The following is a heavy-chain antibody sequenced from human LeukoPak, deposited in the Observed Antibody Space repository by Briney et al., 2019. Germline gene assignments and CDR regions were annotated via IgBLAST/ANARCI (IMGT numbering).Heavy chain of an antibody. Sequence: ASVTVSCKASGYTFTSYSISWVRQAPGQGLEWMGWISAYKGNTNYAQKLQGRVTMTTDTSTSTAYMELRSLRSDDTAVYYCARDYCSGGNCYSFYYYYYMDVWGKGTTVTVSS. D-gene: IGHD2-15*01. CDR2: ISAYKGNT. CDR3: ARDYCSGGNCYSFYYYYYMDV. J-gene: IGHJ6*03. V-gene: IGHV1-18*01. CDR1: GYTFTSYS.